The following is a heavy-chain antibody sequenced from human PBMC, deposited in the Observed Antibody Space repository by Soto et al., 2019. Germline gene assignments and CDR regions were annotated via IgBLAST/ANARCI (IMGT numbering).Heavy chain of an antibody. J-gene: IGHJ4*02. Sequence: WSLRLSCVASEFSFSRYAMTWVRQAAGKGLQWVAGLGPDGRNTFYGESVRGRFTISRDNSRNTLYLQMSSLRAEDTAVYFCVKQMTTWTDSFFDFWGQGIQVTV. V-gene: IGHV3-23*01. D-gene: IGHD4-17*01. CDR2: LGPDGRNT. CDR1: EFSFSRYA. CDR3: VKQMTTWTDSFFDF.